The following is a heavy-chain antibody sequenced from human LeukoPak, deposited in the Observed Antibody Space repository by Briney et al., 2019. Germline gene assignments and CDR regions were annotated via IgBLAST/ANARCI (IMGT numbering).Heavy chain of an antibody. CDR1: GFTFDGYA. J-gene: IGHJ4*02. CDR3: AKNNHNGTWYHFDY. CDR2: IYWDGGAI. Sequence: GGSLRLSCAASGFTFDGYAMNWVRQVPGKGLEWVSGIYWDGGAITYAASVGGRFTVSRDYAKNSLYLQMRSLKPEDTPFYYCAKNNHNGTWYHFDYWGQGTMVTVAS. D-gene: IGHD2-15*01. V-gene: IGHV3-9*01.